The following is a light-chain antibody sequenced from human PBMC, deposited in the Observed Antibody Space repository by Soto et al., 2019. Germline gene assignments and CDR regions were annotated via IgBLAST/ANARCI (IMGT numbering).Light chain of an antibody. J-gene: IGKJ1*01. CDR2: DAS. CDR3: QQYNTYWT. CDR1: QNVNNW. Sequence: DIQITQFPSALSASVGDRVTITCRASQNVNNWLAWYQHKPGKAPQLLIYDASVLETGVPSRFSGSGSGTEFTLAISRLQSDDFATYYCQQYNTYWTFGPGTKVDIK. V-gene: IGKV1-5*01.